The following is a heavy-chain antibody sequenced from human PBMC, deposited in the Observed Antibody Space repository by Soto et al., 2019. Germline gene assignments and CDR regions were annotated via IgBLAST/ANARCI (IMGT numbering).Heavy chain of an antibody. V-gene: IGHV3-33*08. D-gene: IGHD6-19*01. CDR3: AREDVFRDSSGWYYFDY. Sequence: GGSLRLSCAASGFTFSSYGMHWVRQAPGKGLEWVAVIWYDGSNKYYADSVKGRFTISRDNSKNTLYLQMNSLRAEDTAVYYCAREDVFRDSSGWYYFDYWGQGTLVTVSS. CDR1: GFTFSSYG. J-gene: IGHJ4*02. CDR2: IWYDGSNK.